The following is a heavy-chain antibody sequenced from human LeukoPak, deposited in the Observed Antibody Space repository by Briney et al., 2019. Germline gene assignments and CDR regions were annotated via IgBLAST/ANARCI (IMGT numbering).Heavy chain of an antibody. CDR3: ARASSSSLDY. Sequence: PGGSLRLSCAASGFTFSSYGMHWVRQPTGKGLEWVSAIGTAGDPYYADSVEGRFTISRETANNSLYLQMNSLTGGDTAVYYCARASSSSLDYWGQGTLVTVSS. V-gene: IGHV3-13*05. CDR2: IGTAGDP. CDR1: GFTFSSYG. J-gene: IGHJ4*02. D-gene: IGHD6-6*01.